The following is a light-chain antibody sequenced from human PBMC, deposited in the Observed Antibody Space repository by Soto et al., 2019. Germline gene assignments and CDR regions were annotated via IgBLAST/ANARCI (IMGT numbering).Light chain of an antibody. Sequence: EIVMMQSPATLSVSPGERATLSCRASQSVSSNLAWYQQKPGQAPRLLIHGTSTRATAIPARFSGSGSGTEFTLTISSLQSEDFAVYYCQQYNNWPRTFGQGTKVEIK. J-gene: IGKJ1*01. V-gene: IGKV3-15*01. CDR1: QSVSSN. CDR3: QQYNNWPRT. CDR2: GTS.